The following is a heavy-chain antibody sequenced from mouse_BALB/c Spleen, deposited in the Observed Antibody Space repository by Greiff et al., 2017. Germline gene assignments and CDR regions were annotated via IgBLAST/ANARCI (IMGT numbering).Heavy chain of an antibody. V-gene: IGHV1S56*01. CDR1: GYTFTSYY. D-gene: IGHD2-1*01. CDR3: ARYGDYGNYYAMDY. CDR2: IYPGNVNT. Sequence: VKLVESGPELVKPGASVRISCKASGYTFTSYYIHWVKQRPGQGLEWIGWIYPGNVNTKYNEKFKGKATLTADKSSSTAYMQLSSLTSEDSAVYFCARYGDYGNYYAMDYWGQGTSVTVSS. J-gene: IGHJ4*01.